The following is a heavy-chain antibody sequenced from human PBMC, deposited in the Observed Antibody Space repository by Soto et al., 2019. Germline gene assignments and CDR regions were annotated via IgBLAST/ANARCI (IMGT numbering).Heavy chain of an antibody. CDR1: GGSISSYY. CDR3: ARDGDCTDGVCYRGGGPFVY. Sequence: SETLSLTCTVSGGSISSYYWSWIRQHPGKGLEWIGYIYYSGSTNYNPSRKSRVTISVYTSKNQVSLKLSSVTAADTAVYYCARDGDCTDGVCYRGGGPFVYGGEAALVTVSS. J-gene: IGHJ4*02. V-gene: IGHV4-59*01. D-gene: IGHD2-8*01. CDR2: IYYSGST.